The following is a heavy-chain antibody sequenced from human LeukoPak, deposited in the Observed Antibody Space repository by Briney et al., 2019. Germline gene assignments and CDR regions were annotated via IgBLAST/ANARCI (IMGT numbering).Heavy chain of an antibody. CDR1: RFTFNSFV. CDR3: AKDRGDYSNYALGVLDY. Sequence: GGSLRLSCAASRFTFNSFVMSWVRQAPGKGLEWVSSISASGGSTFYADSVKGRFTISRDNSKNTLYLQMNSLRAEDTAVYYCAKDRGDYSNYALGVLDYWGQGTLVTVSS. J-gene: IGHJ4*02. V-gene: IGHV3-23*01. CDR2: ISASGGST. D-gene: IGHD4-11*01.